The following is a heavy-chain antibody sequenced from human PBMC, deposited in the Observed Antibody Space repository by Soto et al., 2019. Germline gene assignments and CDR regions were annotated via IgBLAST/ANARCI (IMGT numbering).Heavy chain of an antibody. CDR2: INDSGESS. D-gene: IGHD6-13*01. Sequence: EVQLLESGGGLVQPGGSLRLSCAASGFTFDTYAMSWVRQAPGKGLEWVSSINDSGESSFYADSVKGRFTVSRDNSKTMLYLEMRNLRVEDTAVFYCTKDKGIAAASGVFWGQGSLVTVSS. CDR1: GFTFDTYA. CDR3: TKDKGIAAASGVF. J-gene: IGHJ4*02. V-gene: IGHV3-23*01.